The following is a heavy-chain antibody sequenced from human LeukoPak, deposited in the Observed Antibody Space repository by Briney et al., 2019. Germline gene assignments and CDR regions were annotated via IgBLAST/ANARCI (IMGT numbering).Heavy chain of an antibody. V-gene: IGHV3-7*03. Sequence: GGSLRLSCAASGFTFHNNRMSWVRQAPGKGLEWVANINQDGSEKNYVDSVKGRFTISRDNAKNSLSLQMNSLRAEDTAVYYCARRSPLEWLSEQYYFDYWGQGTLVTVSS. CDR1: GFTFHNNR. CDR3: ARRSPLEWLSEQYYFDY. D-gene: IGHD3-3*01. J-gene: IGHJ4*02. CDR2: INQDGSEK.